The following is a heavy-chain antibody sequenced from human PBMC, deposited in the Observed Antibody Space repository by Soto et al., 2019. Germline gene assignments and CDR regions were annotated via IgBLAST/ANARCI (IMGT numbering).Heavy chain of an antibody. Sequence: TXETLSLTSTVSGGSLKSGRYSWSWIRQPPGKGLEWIVYVYHTGRTSYNPSLKSRVSISMDTSKNQFSLNLDSVTAADTAVYFCARDFAYFDAWGQGTLVTVSS. V-gene: IGHV4-61*01. CDR2: VYHTGRT. CDR3: ARDFAYFDA. D-gene: IGHD3-3*01. CDR1: GGSLKSGRYS. J-gene: IGHJ4*02.